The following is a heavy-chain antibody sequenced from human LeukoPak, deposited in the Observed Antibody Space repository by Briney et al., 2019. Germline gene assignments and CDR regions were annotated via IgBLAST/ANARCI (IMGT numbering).Heavy chain of an antibody. J-gene: IGHJ5*02. CDR1: GFTFGDYT. V-gene: IGHV3-49*03. CDR3: SRGVGSTNRAWFDP. CDR2: IRTKAYGGAT. Sequence: GRSLRLSCSASGFTFGDYTMSWFRQAPGKGLEWVGFIRTKAYGGATEYAASVRGRFTISREDSKSIAHLQMNSLKTDDTAVYYCSRGVGSTNRAWFDPWGQGTLVTVSS. D-gene: IGHD2-2*01.